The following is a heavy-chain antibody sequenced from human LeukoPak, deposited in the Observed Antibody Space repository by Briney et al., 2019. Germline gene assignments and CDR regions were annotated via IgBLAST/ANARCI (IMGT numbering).Heavy chain of an antibody. CDR2: MVPLFGIA. Sequence: SVKVSCKASGGSLSSSAISWVRQAPGQGLEWMGGMVPLFGIATYAQKFQGRVTITADDSTSTAYMELSSLRSEDTAVYYCASLLGFCSSTSCYFDSWGQGSLVTVSS. CDR3: ASLLGFCSSTSCYFDS. CDR1: GGSLSSSA. D-gene: IGHD2-2*01. J-gene: IGHJ4*02. V-gene: IGHV1-69*13.